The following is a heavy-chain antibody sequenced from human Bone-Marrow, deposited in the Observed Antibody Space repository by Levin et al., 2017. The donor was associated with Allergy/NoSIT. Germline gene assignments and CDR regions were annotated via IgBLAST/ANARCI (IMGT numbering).Heavy chain of an antibody. Sequence: GGSLRLSCAASGYTFDDYAMHWVRQAPGKGLEWVSGISWNSGSIGYADSVKGRFTISRDNAKNSLYLQMNSLRAEDTALYYCAKGRGGPIFGVAVDYWGQGTLVTVSS. CDR2: ISWNSGSI. D-gene: IGHD3-3*01. CDR3: AKGRGGPIFGVAVDY. V-gene: IGHV3-9*01. J-gene: IGHJ4*02. CDR1: GYTFDDYA.